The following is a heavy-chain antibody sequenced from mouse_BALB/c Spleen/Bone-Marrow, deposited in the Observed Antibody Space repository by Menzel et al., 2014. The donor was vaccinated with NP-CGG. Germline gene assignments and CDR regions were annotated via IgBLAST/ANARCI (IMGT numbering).Heavy chain of an antibody. CDR1: GFSLTGYG. V-gene: IGHV2-6-7*01. J-gene: IGHJ4*01. CDR2: IWGDGST. Sequence: QVQLKESGPGLVAPSQSLSITCTVSGFSLTGYGVSWVRQPPGKGLELLGMIWGDGSTDYNSALKSRLGITKDNSKSQVFLKMSSLQTDDTARYYCARDSFLITRALDYWGQGTSVTVSS. D-gene: IGHD2-4*01. CDR3: ARDSFLITRALDY.